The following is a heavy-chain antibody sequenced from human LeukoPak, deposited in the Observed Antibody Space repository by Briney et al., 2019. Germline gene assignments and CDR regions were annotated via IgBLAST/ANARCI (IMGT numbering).Heavy chain of an antibody. CDR1: GFTFSTFA. CDR3: AELGITMIGGV. V-gene: IGHV3-23*01. J-gene: IGHJ6*04. Sequence: QAGGSLRLSCAASGFTFSTFAMTWVRQPPGKGLEWVSSIFPSGGEIHYADSVKGRFTISRDNSKNTLYLQMNSLRAEDTAVYYCAELGITMIGGVWGKGTTVTISS. CDR2: IFPSGGEI. D-gene: IGHD3-10*02.